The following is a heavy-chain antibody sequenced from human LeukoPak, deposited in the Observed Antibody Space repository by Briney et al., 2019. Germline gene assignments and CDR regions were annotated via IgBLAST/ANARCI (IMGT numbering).Heavy chain of an antibody. Sequence: GGSLRLSCAASGFTFSSYWMSWVRQAPGKGLEWVANIKQDGSEKHYVDSVKGRFTISRDNSKNTLYLQMNSLRAEDTAVYYCAKVPVTDYRGQGTLVTVSS. V-gene: IGHV3-7*03. CDR3: AKVPVTDY. CDR1: GFTFSSYW. D-gene: IGHD5-18*01. CDR2: IKQDGSEK. J-gene: IGHJ4*02.